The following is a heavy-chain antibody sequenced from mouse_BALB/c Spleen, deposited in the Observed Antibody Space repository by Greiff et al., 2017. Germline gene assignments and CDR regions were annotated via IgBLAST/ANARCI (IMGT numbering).Heavy chain of an antibody. CDR2: ISSGGGNT. D-gene: IGHD1-1*01. Sequence: EVQLQESGGGLVKPGGSLKLSCAASGFTFSSYTMSWVRQTPEKRLEWVATISSGGGNTYYPDSVKGRFTISRDNAKNNLYLQMSSLRSEDTALYYCARCYGSSYGFDYWGQGTTLTVSS. CDR1: GFTFSSYT. J-gene: IGHJ2*01. V-gene: IGHV5-9*03. CDR3: ARCYGSSYGFDY.